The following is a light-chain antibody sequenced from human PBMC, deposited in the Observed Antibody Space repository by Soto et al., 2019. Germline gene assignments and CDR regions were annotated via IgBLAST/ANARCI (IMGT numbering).Light chain of an antibody. Sequence: EIVLTQSPGTLSLSPGERATLSCRASQSVSSSYLAWYQQKPGQAPRLLIYGASSRATGIPDRFSGSGSGTDFTLTISRLEPGDFAVYYCQQYAGTFGQGTKVDIK. V-gene: IGKV3-20*01. CDR2: GAS. J-gene: IGKJ1*01. CDR3: QQYAGT. CDR1: QSVSSSY.